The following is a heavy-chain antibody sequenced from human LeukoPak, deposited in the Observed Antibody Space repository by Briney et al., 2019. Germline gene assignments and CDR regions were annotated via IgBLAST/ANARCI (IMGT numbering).Heavy chain of an antibody. D-gene: IGHD6-19*01. Sequence: GGSLRLSCAASGFTVSSNYMSWVRPAPGEGLEWVSVIYSGGSTYYADTVKGRFTISRYNSKNTLYLQMNRLRAEATAVYYCASDPVAVAGTYGYWGQGTLFTVSS. CDR2: IYSGGST. CDR3: ASDPVAVAGTYGY. J-gene: IGHJ4*02. CDR1: GFTVSSNY. V-gene: IGHV3-66*01.